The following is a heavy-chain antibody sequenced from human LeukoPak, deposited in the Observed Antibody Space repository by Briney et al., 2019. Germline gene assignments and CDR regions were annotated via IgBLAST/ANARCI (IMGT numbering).Heavy chain of an antibody. J-gene: IGHJ4*02. D-gene: IGHD5-24*01. V-gene: IGHV4-34*01. Sequence: PETLSLTCAVCGGSFSGYYWSWIRQPPGKGLEWIGEINHSGSTNYNPSLKSRVTISVDTSKNQFSLKLSSVTAADTAVYYCARVGDGYNFGYWGQGTLVTVSS. CDR1: GGSFSGYY. CDR3: ARVGDGYNFGY. CDR2: INHSGST.